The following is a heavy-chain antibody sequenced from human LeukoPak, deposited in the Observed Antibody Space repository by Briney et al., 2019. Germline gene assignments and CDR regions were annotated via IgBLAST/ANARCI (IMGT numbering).Heavy chain of an antibody. D-gene: IGHD2-2*01. CDR3: ARGYCTGPSCFAGLFDY. Sequence: PGGSLRLSCAASGFTFSSYWMNWVRQAPGKGLVWVSRINSDGSSTNYADSVKGRFTTSRDNAKNTLYLQMNSLRAEDTAVYYCARGYCTGPSCFAGLFDYWGQGILVTVSS. J-gene: IGHJ4*02. V-gene: IGHV3-74*01. CDR2: INSDGSST. CDR1: GFTFSSYW.